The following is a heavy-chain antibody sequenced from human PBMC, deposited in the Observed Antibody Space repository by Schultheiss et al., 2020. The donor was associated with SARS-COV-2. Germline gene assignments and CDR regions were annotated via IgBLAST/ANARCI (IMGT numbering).Heavy chain of an antibody. J-gene: IGHJ6*02. CDR3: ARAGYGRGRDFYGLDV. CDR2: INPYGGRA. V-gene: IGHV1-46*01. CDR1: EFLLGTFH. D-gene: IGHD1-1*01. Sequence: ASVKVSCKASEFLLGTFHIHWVQQAPGLGLQWMGIINPYGGRADYAQKFQDRVTMTSDTSRNTVSMELRSLKSDDTAVYYCARAGYGRGRDFYGLDVWGQGTAVTVSS.